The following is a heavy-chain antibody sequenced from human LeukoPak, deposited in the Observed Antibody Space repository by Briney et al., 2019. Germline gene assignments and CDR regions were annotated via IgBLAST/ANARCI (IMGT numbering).Heavy chain of an antibody. D-gene: IGHD6-19*01. CDR2: IYYSGST. CDR3: ARESQQQWLAPKIIDY. Sequence: PSETLSLTCTVSGGSISSYYWSWIRRPPGKGLEWIGYIYYSGSTNYNPSLKSRVTISVDTSKNQFSLKLSSVTAADTAVYYCARESQQQWLAPKIIDYWGQGTLVTVSS. CDR1: GGSISSYY. V-gene: IGHV4-59*01. J-gene: IGHJ4*02.